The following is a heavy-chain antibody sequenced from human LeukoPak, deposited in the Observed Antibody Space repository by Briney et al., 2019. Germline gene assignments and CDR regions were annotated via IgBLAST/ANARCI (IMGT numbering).Heavy chain of an antibody. V-gene: IGHV5-51*01. CDR3: ASVKWKVGATRGPLDM. J-gene: IGHJ3*02. CDR2: SDHGDYDT. D-gene: IGHD1-26*01. CDR1: GYRFTSYW. Sequence: GESLKISWKGSGYRFTSYWIGWVRQMPGKGLGWMGISDHGDYDTKYSPHFQRQVTISADKSISTAYLQWSSLKASGTAMYYCASVKWKVGATRGPLDMGGQETSVSVSS.